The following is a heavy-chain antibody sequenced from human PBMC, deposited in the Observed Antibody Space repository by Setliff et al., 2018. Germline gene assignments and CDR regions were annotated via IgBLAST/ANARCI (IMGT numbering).Heavy chain of an antibody. Sequence: PWGALRLSCAASGFTFSSYGMHWVRQAPGKGLEWVSSISSSSSYIYYADSVKGRFTISRDNAKNSLYLQMNSLRAEDTAVYYCARDTYTIFGVVPSEAHAFDIWGQGTMVTVSS. CDR3: ARDTYTIFGVVPSEAHAFDI. CDR1: GFTFSSYG. J-gene: IGHJ3*02. D-gene: IGHD3-3*01. V-gene: IGHV3-21*01. CDR2: ISSSSSYI.